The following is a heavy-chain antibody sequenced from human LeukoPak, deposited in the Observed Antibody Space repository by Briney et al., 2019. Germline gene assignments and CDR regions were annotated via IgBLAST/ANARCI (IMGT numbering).Heavy chain of an antibody. CDR3: ARSPWGITMIAEA. J-gene: IGHJ5*02. D-gene: IGHD3-22*01. Sequence: GGSLRLSCAVSGFTVSSNYMGWVRQAPGKGLEWVSVIYSGGTTYYADSVKGRFTISRDNSKNTLYLQMNSLRTEDTAVYYCARSPWGITMIAEAWGQGTLVTVSS. V-gene: IGHV3-53*01. CDR1: GFTVSSNY. CDR2: IYSGGTT.